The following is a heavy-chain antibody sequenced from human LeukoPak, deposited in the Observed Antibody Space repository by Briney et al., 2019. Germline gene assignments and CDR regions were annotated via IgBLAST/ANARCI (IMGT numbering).Heavy chain of an antibody. CDR3: ARLAAARHFDY. V-gene: IGHV4-39*01. D-gene: IGHD6-13*01. CDR1: GGSISSSSYY. J-gene: IGHJ4*02. CDR2: IYYSGST. Sequence: PSETLSLTCTVSGGSISSSSYYWGWIRQPPGKGLEWIGSIYYSGSTYYNPSLKSRVTISVDTSKNQFSLKLSSVTAADTAVYYCARLAAARHFDYWGQGTLVTVSS.